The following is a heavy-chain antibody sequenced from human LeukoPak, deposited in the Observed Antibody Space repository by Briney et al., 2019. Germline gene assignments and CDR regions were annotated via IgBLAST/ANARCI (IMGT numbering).Heavy chain of an antibody. Sequence: ASVKVSCKASGYTFTSYYMHWVRQAPGQGLEWMGIINPSGGSTSYAQKFQGRVTMTRDTSTSTVYMELSSLRSEDTAVYYCARAGLAKYSSSRYRIDYWGQGTLVTVSS. J-gene: IGHJ4*02. D-gene: IGHD6-13*01. CDR2: INPSGGST. V-gene: IGHV1-46*01. CDR3: ARAGLAKYSSSRYRIDY. CDR1: GYTFTSYY.